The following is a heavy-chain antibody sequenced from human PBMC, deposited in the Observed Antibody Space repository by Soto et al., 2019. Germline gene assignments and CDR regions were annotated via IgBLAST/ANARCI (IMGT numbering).Heavy chain of an antibody. Sequence: QVQLQESGPGLVKPSETLSLTCTVSGGSISIYYWSWIRQLPGKGLEWIGYIYYSGSTNYNPSLKSRVTISVDTSKNQFSLKLSSVTAADTAVYYCARGLDGYNLMGAFAIWGQGTMVTVSS. CDR1: GGSISIYY. V-gene: IGHV4-59*01. J-gene: IGHJ3*02. CDR2: IYYSGST. CDR3: ARGLDGYNLMGAFAI. D-gene: IGHD5-12*01.